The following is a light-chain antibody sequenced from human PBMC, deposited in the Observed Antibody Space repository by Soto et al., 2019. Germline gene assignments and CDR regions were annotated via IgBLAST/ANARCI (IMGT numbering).Light chain of an antibody. CDR2: AAS. J-gene: IGKJ1*01. Sequence: DIQMTQSPSSLSASVGDRVTITCRASQSISSYLNWYQQKPGKAPKLLIYAASSLQSRVPSRFSGSGSGTDFTLTISRLEPEDFAVYYCQQYGSSGTFGQGTKV. V-gene: IGKV1-39*01. CDR1: QSISSY. CDR3: QQYGSSGT.